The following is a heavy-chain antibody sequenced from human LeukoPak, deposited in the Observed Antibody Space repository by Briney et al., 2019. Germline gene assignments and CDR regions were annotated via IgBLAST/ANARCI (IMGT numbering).Heavy chain of an antibody. D-gene: IGHD6-6*01. CDR3: ARGGAARPDY. J-gene: IGHJ4*02. CDR2: ISNTASTI. Sequence: GGSLRLSCAASGFTFSSYSMNWVRQAPGKGLEWVSYISNTASTINYADSVKGRFTISRDNAKNSLYLQMNSLRVEDTAVYYCARGGAARPDYWGQGTPVTVSP. CDR1: GFTFSSYS. V-gene: IGHV3-48*01.